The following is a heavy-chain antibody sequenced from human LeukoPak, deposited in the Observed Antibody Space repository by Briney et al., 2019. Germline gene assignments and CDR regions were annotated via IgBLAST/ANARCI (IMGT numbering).Heavy chain of an antibody. CDR1: GFTFSSYA. Sequence: TGGSLRLSCAASGFTFSSYAMSWVRQAPGKGLEWVSAISGSGGSTYYADSVKGRFTISRDNSENTLYLQMNSLRAEDTAVYYCARGAGYNYPYYFDYWGQGTLVTVSS. D-gene: IGHD5-24*01. CDR3: ARGAGYNYPYYFDY. V-gene: IGHV3-23*01. CDR2: ISGSGGST. J-gene: IGHJ4*02.